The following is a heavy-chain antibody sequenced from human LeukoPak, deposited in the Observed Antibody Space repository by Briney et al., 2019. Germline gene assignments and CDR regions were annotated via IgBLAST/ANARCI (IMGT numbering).Heavy chain of an antibody. V-gene: IGHV3-7*03. CDR1: GFTFGKYW. Sequence: GGSLRLSCVASGFTFGKYWMSWVRQAPGKGLEWVANIKLDGSEKNYVDSVKGRFTISRDNTKNSLYLQMNSLRAEDTALYYCAKEAKWLNAFDIWGQGTMVTVSS. J-gene: IGHJ3*02. CDR3: AKEAKWLNAFDI. CDR2: IKLDGSEK. D-gene: IGHD6-19*01.